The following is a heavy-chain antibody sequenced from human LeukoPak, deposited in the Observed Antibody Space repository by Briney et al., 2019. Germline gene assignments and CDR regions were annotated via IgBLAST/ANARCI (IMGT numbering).Heavy chain of an antibody. D-gene: IGHD1-26*01. CDR1: GFTFSLYW. V-gene: IGHV3-15*01. Sequence: GGSLRLSCAASGFTFSLYWMSWVRQAPGKGLEWVGRIKSKPDGGAIDYAAPVKGRFIISRDDSKDMLYLQMNSLKTEDTGVYYCTRDKLELRQFDYWGQGTLVTVSS. CDR3: TRDKLELRQFDY. J-gene: IGHJ4*02. CDR2: IKSKPDGGAI.